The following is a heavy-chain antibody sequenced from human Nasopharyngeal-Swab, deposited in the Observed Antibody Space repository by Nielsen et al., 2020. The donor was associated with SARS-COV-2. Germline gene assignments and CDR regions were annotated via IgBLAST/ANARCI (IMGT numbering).Heavy chain of an antibody. Sequence: GESLKISCAASGFTFSSYSMNWVRHAPGKGLEWVSYISSSSSTIYYVDSVKGRFTISRDNAKNSLYLQMNSLRDEDTAVYYCARDPQSYYYYYGMDVWGQGTTVTVSS. J-gene: IGHJ6*02. V-gene: IGHV3-48*02. CDR2: ISSSSSTI. CDR1: GFTFSSYS. CDR3: ARDPQSYYYYYGMDV.